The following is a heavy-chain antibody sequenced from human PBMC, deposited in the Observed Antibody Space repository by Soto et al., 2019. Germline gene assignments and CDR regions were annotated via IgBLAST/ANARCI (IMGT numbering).Heavy chain of an antibody. CDR2: IYHSGST. Sequence: PSETLSLTCAVTSGDYWGWIRQPPGKGLEWIGTIYHSGSTYYNPSLKSRLTISVDMSKNQLSLTLTSVTAADTAVYYCARTRGSLRDAFDIWRQRTMVTVSS. J-gene: IGHJ3*02. CDR3: ARTRGSLRDAFDI. CDR1: SGDY. V-gene: IGHV4-38-2*01. D-gene: IGHD3-10*01.